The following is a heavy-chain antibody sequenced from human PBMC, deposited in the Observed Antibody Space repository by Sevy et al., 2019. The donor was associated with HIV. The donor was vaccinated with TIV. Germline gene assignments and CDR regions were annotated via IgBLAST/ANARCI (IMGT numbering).Heavy chain of an antibody. D-gene: IGHD3-22*01. CDR1: GYSFTSYW. Sequence: GESLKISCKGSGYSFTSYWIGWVRQMPGKGLEWMGIIYPGDSDTRYSPSFQGQVTISADKSISTAYLQWSCLKASDTAMYYCARLGTDYYDSSGYYWTYFDYWGQGTLVTVSS. CDR3: ARLGTDYYDSSGYYWTYFDY. CDR2: IYPGDSDT. J-gene: IGHJ4*02. V-gene: IGHV5-51*01.